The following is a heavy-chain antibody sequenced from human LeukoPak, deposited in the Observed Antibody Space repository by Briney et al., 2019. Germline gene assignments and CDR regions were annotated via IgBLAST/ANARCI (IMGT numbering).Heavy chain of an antibody. CDR2: ISSDGIIT. J-gene: IGHJ4*02. V-gene: IGHV3-74*03. CDR3: ARRYDNSGYYDF. CDR1: GFTFGTYW. D-gene: IGHD3-22*01. Sequence: GGSLRLSCAASGFTFGTYWMPWVRQAPGKGLVWVSRISSDGIITTYADSVKGRFTISRDNAKNTLYLQMDSLRVEDTAVYYCARRYDNSGYYDFWGQGTLVTVSS.